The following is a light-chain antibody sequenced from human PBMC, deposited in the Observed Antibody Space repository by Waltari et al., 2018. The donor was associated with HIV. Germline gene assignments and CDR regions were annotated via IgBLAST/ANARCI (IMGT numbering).Light chain of an antibody. J-gene: IGKJ4*01. CDR1: QSVSTT. CDR3: QQYSNWPLT. CDR2: GAS. V-gene: IGKV3-15*01. Sequence: EIVMTQSPATLSVSPGERATLSCRASQSVSTTLAWYQQKPSQAPRLLIYGASTRATGSPARFSGSASGTDFTLTISSLQSEDFAIYFWQQYSNWPLTLGGGTKVEIK.